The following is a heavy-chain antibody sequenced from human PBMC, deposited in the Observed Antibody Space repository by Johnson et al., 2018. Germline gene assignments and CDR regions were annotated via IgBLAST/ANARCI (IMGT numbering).Heavy chain of an antibody. CDR1: GFTFGDYA. CDR3: TRGASGGSCYSAYCYYMDV. D-gene: IGHD2-15*01. V-gene: IGHV3-49*03. CDR2: IRSKAYGGTT. Sequence: EVQLVESGGGLVQPGRSLRLSCTASGFTFGDYAMSWFRQAPGKGLEWVGFIRSKAYGGTTEYAASVKGRFTIPRDDSKSIAYLQMNSLKTEDTAVYYCTRGASGGSCYSAYCYYMDVWGKGTTVTVSS. J-gene: IGHJ6*03.